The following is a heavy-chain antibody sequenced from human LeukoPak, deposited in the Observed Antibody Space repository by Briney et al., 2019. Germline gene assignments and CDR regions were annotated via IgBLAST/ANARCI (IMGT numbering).Heavy chain of an antibody. J-gene: IGHJ1*01. CDR2: ISSSSSSYI. D-gene: IGHD1-14*01. CDR1: GFTFSSYS. V-gene: IGHV3-21*01. CDR3: AREDPGTKEFQH. Sequence: SGGSLRLSCAASGFTFSSYSMNWVRQAPGKGLEWVSSISSSSSSYIYYADSVKGRFTISRDNAKNSLYLQMNSLRAEDTAVYYCAREDPGTKEFQHWGQGTLVTVSS.